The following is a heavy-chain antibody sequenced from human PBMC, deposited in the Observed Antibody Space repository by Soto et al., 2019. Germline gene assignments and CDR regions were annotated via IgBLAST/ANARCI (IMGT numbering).Heavy chain of an antibody. J-gene: IGHJ4*02. Sequence: EVQLVESGGGLIQPGGSLRLSCAASGFSVTSAAMNWVRQAPGMGLEWLSVIYSGGATNHADSVRGRFTISRDISKNTLYLQMNNLRAEDTAVYYCARAGGDYWGQGTLVTVSS. CDR1: GFSVTSAA. V-gene: IGHV3-66*01. CDR3: ARAGGDY. D-gene: IGHD1-26*01. CDR2: IYSGGAT.